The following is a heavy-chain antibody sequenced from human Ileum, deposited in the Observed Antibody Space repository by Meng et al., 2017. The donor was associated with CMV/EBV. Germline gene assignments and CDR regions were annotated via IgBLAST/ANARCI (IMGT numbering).Heavy chain of an antibody. CDR2: ISAYNGNT. CDR1: GYTFTSYG. D-gene: IGHD3-22*01. CDR3: AKGVHYDSSGLFVY. J-gene: IGHJ4*02. V-gene: IGHV1-18*01. Sequence: ASVKVSCKASGYTFTSYGISWVRQAPGQGLEWMGWISAYNGNTNYAQKLQGRVTMTTDTSTSTAYMELRSLRSDDTAVYYCAKGVHYDSSGLFVYWGQGTLVTVSS.